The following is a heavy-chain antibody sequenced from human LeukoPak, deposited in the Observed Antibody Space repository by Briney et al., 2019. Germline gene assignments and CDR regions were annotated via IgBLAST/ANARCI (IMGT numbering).Heavy chain of an antibody. V-gene: IGHV4-59*01. Sequence: SEPLSLTCTVSGGSISSYYWSWIRQPPGKGLEWIGYIYYSGSSNYNPSLKSRVTISVDRSKNQYSLKLSSVTAADTAVYYCARGVEDSSGYYSYSDCWGQGTLVTVSS. CDR2: IYYSGSS. CDR3: ARGVEDSSGYYSYSDC. CDR1: GGSISSYY. J-gene: IGHJ4*02. D-gene: IGHD3-22*01.